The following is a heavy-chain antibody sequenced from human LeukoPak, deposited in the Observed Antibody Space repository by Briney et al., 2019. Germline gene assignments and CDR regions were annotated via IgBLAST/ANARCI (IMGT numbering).Heavy chain of an antibody. D-gene: IGHD2-2*01. Sequence: PSETLSLTCTVSGGSISSSSYYWGWIRQPPGKGLEWIGSIYYSGSTYYNPSLKSRVTMSVDTSKNQFSLKLSSVTAADTAVYYCARESDRYCYSTSCPNWYDPWGQGTLGTVSS. V-gene: IGHV4-39*07. CDR3: ARESDRYCYSTSCPNWYDP. CDR2: IYYSGST. CDR1: GGSISSSSYY. J-gene: IGHJ5*02.